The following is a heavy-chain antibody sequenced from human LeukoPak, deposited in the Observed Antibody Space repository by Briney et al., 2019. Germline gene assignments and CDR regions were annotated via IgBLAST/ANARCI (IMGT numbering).Heavy chain of an antibody. CDR3: ARGLNVVVPAAMNYFDY. Sequence: GGSLRLSCAASGFTVSSNYMSWVRQAPGKGREWVSAIYSGGSTYYADSVKGRFTISRDNSKNTLYLQMNSLRAEDTAVYYCARGLNVVVPAAMNYFDYWGQGTLVTVSS. CDR1: GFTVSSNY. V-gene: IGHV3-66*01. D-gene: IGHD2-2*01. CDR2: IYSGGST. J-gene: IGHJ4*02.